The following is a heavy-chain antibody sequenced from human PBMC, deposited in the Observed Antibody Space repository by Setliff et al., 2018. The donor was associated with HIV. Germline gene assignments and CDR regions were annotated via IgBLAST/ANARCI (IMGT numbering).Heavy chain of an antibody. CDR2: IYSSGST. CDR1: GGSISSYY. J-gene: IGHJ3*02. V-gene: IGHV4-4*09. Sequence: NPSETLSLTCTVSGGSISSYYWSWIRQPPGKGLEWIGFIYSSGSTNYNPSLKSRVTISVDTSKNQFSLKLSSVTAADTAVYYCARRYYDSSGFYEAFDIWGQGAMVTVSS. D-gene: IGHD3-22*01. CDR3: ARRYYDSSGFYEAFDI.